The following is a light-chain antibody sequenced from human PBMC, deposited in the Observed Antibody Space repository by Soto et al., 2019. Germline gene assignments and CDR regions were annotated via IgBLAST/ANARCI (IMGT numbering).Light chain of an antibody. Sequence: QSALTQPHSVSGSPGQSVTISCTGTNRDVGGYNYVSWYQQSPGKAPKLLIYGVSERPSGVPDRFSGSKSGSTASLTISGLQAEDEADYYCCSYAASSTYVFGTGTKVTVL. V-gene: IGLV2-11*01. J-gene: IGLJ1*01. CDR3: CSYAASSTYV. CDR2: GVS. CDR1: NRDVGGYNY.